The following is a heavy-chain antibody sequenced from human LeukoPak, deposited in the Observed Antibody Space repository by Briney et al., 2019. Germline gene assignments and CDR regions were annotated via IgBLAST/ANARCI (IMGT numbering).Heavy chain of an antibody. V-gene: IGHV4-34*01. CDR2: INHSGST. CDR3: ARRMITFGGRFDY. Sequence: PSETLSLTCAVYGGSFSGYYWSWIRQPPGKGLEWIGEINHSGSTNYNPSLKSRVTISLDTSKNQFSLKLSSVTAADTALYYCARRMITFGGRFDYWGQGVLVTVSS. CDR1: GGSFSGYY. J-gene: IGHJ4*02. D-gene: IGHD3-16*01.